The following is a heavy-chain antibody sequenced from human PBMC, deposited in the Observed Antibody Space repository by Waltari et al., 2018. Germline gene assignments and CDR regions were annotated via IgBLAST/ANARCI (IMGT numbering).Heavy chain of an antibody. D-gene: IGHD6-13*01. J-gene: IGHJ4*02. CDR1: GFTFSSHA. Sequence: QVQLVESGGGVVQPGRSLRLSCAASGFTFSSHAMHLVRPAPGKGLEWVAVISYDGSNKYYADSVKGRFTISRDNSKNTLYLQMNSLRAEDTAVYYCARSSGQQQVPPGYWGQGTLVTVSS. CDR3: ARSSGQQQVPPGY. CDR2: ISYDGSNK. V-gene: IGHV3-30-3*01.